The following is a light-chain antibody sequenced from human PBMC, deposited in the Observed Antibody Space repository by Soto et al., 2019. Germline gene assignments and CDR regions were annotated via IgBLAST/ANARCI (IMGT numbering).Light chain of an antibody. V-gene: IGLV2-14*01. J-gene: IGLJ1*01. CDR1: SSDFAIYNY. Sequence: QSALTQPASVSGSPGQSITISCTGTSSDFAIYNYVSWYQLHPGKAPKLMIYAVSVRTSGVSNRFSGSKSGNTASLTISGLQAEDEADYFCNSYTSSTSRPYVFGTGTKLTVL. CDR3: NSYTSSTSRPYV. CDR2: AVS.